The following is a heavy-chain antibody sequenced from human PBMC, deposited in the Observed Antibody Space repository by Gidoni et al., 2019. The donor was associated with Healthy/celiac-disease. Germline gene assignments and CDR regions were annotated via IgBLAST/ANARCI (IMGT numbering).Heavy chain of an antibody. CDR3: AKKDRYCSGGSCYSGAFDI. J-gene: IGHJ3*02. V-gene: IGHV3-23*01. CDR2: ISGSGGST. Sequence: EVQLLESGGGLVQPGGSLRLSCAAAGFTFRSYAMRWVRQAPGKGLEWVSAISGSGGSTYYADSVKGRFTISRDNSKNTLYLQMNSLRAEDTAVYYCAKKDRYCSGGSCYSGAFDIWGQGTMVTVSS. D-gene: IGHD2-15*01. CDR1: GFTFRSYA.